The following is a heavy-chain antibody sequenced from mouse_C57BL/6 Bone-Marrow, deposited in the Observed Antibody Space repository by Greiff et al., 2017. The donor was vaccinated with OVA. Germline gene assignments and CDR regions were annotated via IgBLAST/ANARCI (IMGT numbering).Heavy chain of an antibody. CDR2: IDPSDSYP. CDR3: ARGVFLFAY. J-gene: IGHJ3*01. V-gene: IGHV1-50*01. CDR1: GYTFTSYW. Sequence: QVQLQQPGAELVKPGASVKLSCKASGYTFTSYWMQWVKQRPGQGLEWIGEIDPSDSYPNYNQKFKGKATLTVDTSSSTAYMQLSSLTSEDSAVYYCARGVFLFAYWGQDSGHCLC.